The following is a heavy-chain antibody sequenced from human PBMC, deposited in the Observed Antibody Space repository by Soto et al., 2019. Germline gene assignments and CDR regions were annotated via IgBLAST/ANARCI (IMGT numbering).Heavy chain of an antibody. CDR3: ARAPLPPSARAFDI. CDR1: GDSFNISY. CDR2: VFYSGDT. Sequence: QVQLQESGPGLVKPSDTLSLTCTVSGDSFNISYWNWIRQPPGKGLEWIGYVFYSGDTYYNPSLKSRFTLSIDRSNKKFSLKMNFVTAADTAVYFCARAPLPPSARAFDIWGQGTWVTVSS. V-gene: IGHV4-59*07. D-gene: IGHD2-15*01. J-gene: IGHJ3*02.